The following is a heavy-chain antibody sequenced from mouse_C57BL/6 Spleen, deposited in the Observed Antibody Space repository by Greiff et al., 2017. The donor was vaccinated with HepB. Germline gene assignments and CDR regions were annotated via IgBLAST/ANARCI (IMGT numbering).Heavy chain of an antibody. CDR3: ARAKLYYGNYNAMDY. Sequence: VQLQQPGAELVKPGASVKLSCKASGYTFTSYWMHWVKQRPGQGLEWIGMIHPNSGSTNYNEKFKSKATLTVDKSSSTAYMQLSSLTSEDSAVYYCARAKLYYGNYNAMDYWGQGTSVTVSS. D-gene: IGHD2-1*01. CDR2: IHPNSGST. J-gene: IGHJ4*01. V-gene: IGHV1-64*01. CDR1: GYTFTSYW.